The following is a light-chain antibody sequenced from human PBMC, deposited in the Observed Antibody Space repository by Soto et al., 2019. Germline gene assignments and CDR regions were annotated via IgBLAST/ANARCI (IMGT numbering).Light chain of an antibody. Sequence: EIVLTQFPGTLSLSPGERATLSCRASQSVTSNSLAWYQQKVGRAPRVLIYGASNRATGIPDRFSGSGSGADFTLSISSLRSEDFAVYFCQQYYNWPRTFGQGTKVDNK. J-gene: IGKJ1*01. V-gene: IGKV3-20*01. CDR3: QQYYNWPRT. CDR1: QSVTSNS. CDR2: GAS.